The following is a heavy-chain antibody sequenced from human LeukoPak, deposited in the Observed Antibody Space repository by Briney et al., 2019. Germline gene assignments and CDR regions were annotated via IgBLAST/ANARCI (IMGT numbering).Heavy chain of an antibody. CDR1: GGSISSGSYY. CDR3: ARALGWFGELSYWFDP. Sequence: SQTLSLTCTVSGGSISSGSYYWSWIRQPAGKGLEWIGRIYTSGSTNYNPSLKSRVTISVDTSKNQFSLKLSSVTAADTAVYYCARALGWFGELSYWFDPWGQGTLVTVSS. V-gene: IGHV4-61*02. CDR2: IYTSGST. D-gene: IGHD3-10*01. J-gene: IGHJ5*02.